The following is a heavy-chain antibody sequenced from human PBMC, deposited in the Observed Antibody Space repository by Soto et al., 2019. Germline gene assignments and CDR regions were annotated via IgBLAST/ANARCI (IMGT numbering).Heavy chain of an antibody. CDR1: GFTFSSYA. V-gene: IGHV3-23*01. D-gene: IGHD1-1*01. J-gene: IGHJ4*02. Sequence: PGGSLRLSCAASGFTFSSYAMSWVRQAPGKGLERVSAISGSGGSTYYADSVKGRFTISRDNSKNTLYLQMNSLRAEDTAVYYCAKGGFHLKLELGYWGQGTLVTVSS. CDR3: AKGGFHLKLELGY. CDR2: ISGSGGST.